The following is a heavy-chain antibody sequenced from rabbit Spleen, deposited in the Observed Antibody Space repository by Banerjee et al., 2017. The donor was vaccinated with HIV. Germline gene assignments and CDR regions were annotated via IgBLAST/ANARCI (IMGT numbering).Heavy chain of an antibody. D-gene: IGHD1-1*01. CDR2: IDAGSSGFT. CDR1: GVSFSSSSY. V-gene: IGHV1S40*01. Sequence: QSLEESGGDLVKPGASLTLTCTASGVSFSSSSYVCWVRQAPGKGLEWIACIDAGSSGFTYFASWAKGRFTISRTSSTTVTLQMTSLTAADTATYFCARDTSSSFSSYGMDLWGQGTLVTVS. J-gene: IGHJ6*01. CDR3: ARDTSSSFSSYGMDL.